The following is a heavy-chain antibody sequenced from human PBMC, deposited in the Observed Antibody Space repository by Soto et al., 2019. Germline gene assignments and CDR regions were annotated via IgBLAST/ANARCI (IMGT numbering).Heavy chain of an antibody. CDR2: INQDGREK. CDR3: ARYCSSTSCSDAFDI. D-gene: IGHD2-2*01. CDR1: GFTFSNYW. V-gene: IGHV3-7*01. J-gene: IGHJ3*02. Sequence: EVHLVESGGGLVQPGESLRLSCAASGFTFSNYWMSWVRQAPGKGLEWVANINQDGREKYYVDSLRGRFTISRDNAKNSLYLQMTSLRAGDTAVYSCARYCSSTSCSDAFDIWGQGTVVTVSS.